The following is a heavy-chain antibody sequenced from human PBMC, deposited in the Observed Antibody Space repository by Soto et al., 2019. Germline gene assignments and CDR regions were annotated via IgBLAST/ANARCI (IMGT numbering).Heavy chain of an antibody. CDR3: ARTNSPDSSGFV. V-gene: IGHV4-61*01. J-gene: IGHJ4*02. Sequence: QVQLQESGPGLVKPSETLSLTCTVSGGSVSSGNYYWSWIRQPPGKGLEWIGYINYSGSIKYNPSLESRVTISVETSKNQFSLQLRSVSAADTAVYYCARTNSPDSSGFVRGQGTLVTVSS. D-gene: IGHD3-22*01. CDR2: INYSGSI. CDR1: GGSVSSGNYY.